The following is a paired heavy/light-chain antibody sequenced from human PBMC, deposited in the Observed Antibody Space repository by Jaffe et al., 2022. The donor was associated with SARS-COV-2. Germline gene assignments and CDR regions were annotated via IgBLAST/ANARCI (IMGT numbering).Light chain of an antibody. J-gene: IGKJ2*01. CDR1: QSISRY. Sequence: DIQMTQSPSSLSASVGDKITITCRASQSISRYLNWYQQKPGKAPKLLIYAASSLQSGVPSRFSGSGSGTDFTLTISSLQPEDFASFYCQQSYSTPRTFGQGTKLEIK. V-gene: IGKV1-39*01. CDR2: AAS. CDR3: QQSYSTPRT.
Heavy chain of an antibody. CDR2: VSPNSGNT. J-gene: IGHJ4*02. Sequence: QVQLVQSGAEVKKPGASVKVSCKASGYTFTNYDLNWVRQATGQGLEWMGWVSPNSGNTGYAQKFQGRVTMTRNTSISTAYMELSSLRSEDTAVYYCARGGGSKYDYWGQGTLVTVSS. D-gene: IGHD3-16*01. CDR3: ARGGGSKYDY. CDR1: GYTFTNYD. V-gene: IGHV1-8*01.